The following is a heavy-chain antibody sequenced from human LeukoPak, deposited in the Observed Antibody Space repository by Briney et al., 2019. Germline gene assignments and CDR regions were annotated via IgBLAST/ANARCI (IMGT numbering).Heavy chain of an antibody. D-gene: IGHD3-22*01. J-gene: IGHJ6*02. CDR2: IYPGDSDT. Sequence: GESLQISCKGSGYSFTSYWIGWVRQLPGKGLEWMGIIYPGDSDTKYSPSFQGQVTMSVDKSISTAYLQWSSLKASDTAMYYCAREPYYYDSSGYYDSYGMDVWGQGTTVTVSS. CDR3: AREPYYYDSSGYYDSYGMDV. V-gene: IGHV5-51*01. CDR1: GYSFTSYW.